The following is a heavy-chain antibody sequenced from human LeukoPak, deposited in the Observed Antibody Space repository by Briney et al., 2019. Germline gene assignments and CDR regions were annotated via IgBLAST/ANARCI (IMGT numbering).Heavy chain of an antibody. D-gene: IGHD3-10*01. CDR2: IIPIFGTA. J-gene: IGHJ4*02. Sequence: GASVKVSCKASGGTFSSYAISWVRQAPGQGLEWMGGIIPIFGTANYAQKFQGRVTITADKSTSTAYMELSSLRSEDTAVYYCARGTYYYGSGSYYEVGYWDQGTLVTVSS. CDR1: GGTFSSYA. CDR3: ARGTYYYGSGSYYEVGY. V-gene: IGHV1-69*06.